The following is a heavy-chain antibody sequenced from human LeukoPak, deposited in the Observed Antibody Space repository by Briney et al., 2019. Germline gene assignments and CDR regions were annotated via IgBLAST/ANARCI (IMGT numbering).Heavy chain of an antibody. CDR1: GYSFTTYG. V-gene: IGHV1-18*01. D-gene: IGHD6-6*01. CDR3: ARDMIAARPNWFDP. Sequence: ASVKVSCKASGYSFTTYGISWVRQAPGQGLECMGWISAYNGNTNYAQKLQGRVTMTTDTSTSTAYMELRSLRYDDTAVYYCARDMIAARPNWFDPWGQGTLVTVSS. J-gene: IGHJ5*02. CDR2: ISAYNGNT.